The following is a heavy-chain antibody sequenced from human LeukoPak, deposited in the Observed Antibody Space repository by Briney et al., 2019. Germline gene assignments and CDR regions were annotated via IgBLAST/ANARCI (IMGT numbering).Heavy chain of an antibody. CDR3: ARLLAVAGHFDY. CDR1: GGSISSYY. D-gene: IGHD6-19*01. V-gene: IGHV4-59*08. Sequence: SETLSLTCTVSGGSISSYYWSWIRQPPGKGLEWIGYIYYSGSTNYNPSLKSRVTISVDTSKNQFSLKLSSVTAADTAVYYCARLLAVAGHFDYWGQGTLVTVSS. CDR2: IYYSGST. J-gene: IGHJ4*02.